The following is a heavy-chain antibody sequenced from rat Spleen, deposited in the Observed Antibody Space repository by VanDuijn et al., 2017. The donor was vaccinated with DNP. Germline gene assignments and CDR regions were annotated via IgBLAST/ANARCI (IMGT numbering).Heavy chain of an antibody. CDR1: GFSLTSYD. Sequence: QVQLKESGPGLVQPSQTLSLTCTVSGFSLTSYDVHWVRQPPGKGLEWMGGIWGDGSTDYNSALKSRLSISRDTSKSQVFLKMNSLQTEDTAIYFCTRVHYWGQGVMVTVSS. J-gene: IGHJ2*01. V-gene: IGHV2-1*01. CDR2: IWGDGST. CDR3: TRVHY.